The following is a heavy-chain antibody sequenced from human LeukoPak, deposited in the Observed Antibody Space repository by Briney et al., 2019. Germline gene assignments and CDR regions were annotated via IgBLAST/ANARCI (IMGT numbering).Heavy chain of an antibody. V-gene: IGHV4-59*01. CDR2: VYYTGST. D-gene: IGHD7-27*01. CDR1: GDFITAYY. J-gene: IGHJ4*02. CDR3: ASNTGTVFDY. Sequence: SETLSLTCTVSGDFITAYYWSWIRQPPGKGLEWLGYVYYTGSTEYNPSLRSRVTISLGMSKHQFSLNLTSVTAADTAVYYCASNTGTVFDYWGQGALVTVSS.